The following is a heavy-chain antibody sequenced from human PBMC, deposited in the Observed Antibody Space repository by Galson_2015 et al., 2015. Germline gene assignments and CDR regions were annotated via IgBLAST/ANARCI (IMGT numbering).Heavy chain of an antibody. V-gene: IGHV3-9*01. J-gene: IGHJ4*02. Sequence: SLRLSCAASGFTFDDYAMHWVRQAPGKGLEWVSGISWNSGSIGYADSVKGRFTISRDNAKNSLYLQMNSLRAEDTALYYCAKALVAGQGYYFDYWGQGTLVTVSS. CDR1: GFTFDDYA. D-gene: IGHD6-19*01. CDR2: ISWNSGSI. CDR3: AKALVAGQGYYFDY.